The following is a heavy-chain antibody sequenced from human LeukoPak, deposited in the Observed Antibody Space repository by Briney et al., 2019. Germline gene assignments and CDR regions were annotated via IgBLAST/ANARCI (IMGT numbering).Heavy chain of an antibody. CDR2: IKQDGSEK. Sequence: GGSLRLSCAVSGFTFSSYWMSWVRQAPGKGLEWVANIKQDGSEKYYVDSVKGRFTISRDNAKKSLYLQMNSLRAEDTAVYYCATSSRVSVGGWGYGSGTSYYPPYNWGQGVLVTASS. J-gene: IGHJ4*02. CDR1: GFTFSSYW. CDR3: ATSSRVSVGGWGYGSGTSYYPPYN. D-gene: IGHD3-10*01. V-gene: IGHV3-7*01.